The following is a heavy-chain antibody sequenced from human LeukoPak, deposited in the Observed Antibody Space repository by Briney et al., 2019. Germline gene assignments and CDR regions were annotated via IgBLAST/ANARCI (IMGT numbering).Heavy chain of an antibody. J-gene: IGHJ4*02. CDR3: ARDMQWLGIDY. D-gene: IGHD6-19*01. CDR2: IYHSGST. CDR1: GGSISSDNW. V-gene: IGHV4-4*02. Sequence: SETLSLTCAVSGGSISSDNWWSWVRQPPGKGLEWIGEIYHSGSTNYNPSLKSRVTISVDTSKNQFSLKLSSVTAADTAVYYCARDMQWLGIDYWGQGTLVTVSS.